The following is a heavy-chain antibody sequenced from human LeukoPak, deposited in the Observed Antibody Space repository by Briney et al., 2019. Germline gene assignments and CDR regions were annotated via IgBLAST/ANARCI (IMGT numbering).Heavy chain of an antibody. CDR3: ASGYRSDS. Sequence: GGSLRLSCAASGFTFSSYWMHWVRQAPGKGLVWVSRINNDGSIADYADSVKGRFTISRDNAKNTLYLRMNSLRAEDSALYYCASGYRSDSWGQGTLVAVSS. CDR2: INNDGSIA. D-gene: IGHD3-16*02. V-gene: IGHV3-74*01. CDR1: GFTFSSYW. J-gene: IGHJ4*02.